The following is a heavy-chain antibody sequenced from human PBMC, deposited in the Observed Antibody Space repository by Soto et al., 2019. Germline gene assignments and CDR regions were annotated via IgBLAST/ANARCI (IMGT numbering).Heavy chain of an antibody. D-gene: IGHD3-3*01. CDR2: SNPNSGAT. CDR3: VRGGCTILAPLP. J-gene: IGHJ5*02. CDR1: GYTFTGYF. Sequence: QVQLEQSGAEVKKPGASVKVSCKASGYTFTGYFMHWVRQAPGQGLEWMGWSNPNSGATKYAQKFQGRVTLSRDTSISTAYMELSGLRSDDTAVYYCVRGGCTILAPLPWGQGTLVTVSS. V-gene: IGHV1-2*02.